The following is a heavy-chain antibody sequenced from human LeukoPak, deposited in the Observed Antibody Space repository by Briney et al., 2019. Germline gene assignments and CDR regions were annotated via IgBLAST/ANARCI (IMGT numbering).Heavy chain of an antibody. V-gene: IGHV3-30*04. D-gene: IGHD5-24*01. J-gene: IGHJ4*02. Sequence: PGRSLRLSCAASGFTFSSYAMHWVRQAPGKWLEWVAVISYDGSNKYYADSVKGRFTISRDNSKNTLYLQMNSLRAEDTAVYYCARAEMATIYFDYWGQGTLVTVSS. CDR2: ISYDGSNK. CDR1: GFTFSSYA. CDR3: ARAEMATIYFDY.